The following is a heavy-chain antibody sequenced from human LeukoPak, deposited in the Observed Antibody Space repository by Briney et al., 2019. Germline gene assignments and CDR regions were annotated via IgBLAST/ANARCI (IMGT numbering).Heavy chain of an antibody. J-gene: IGHJ3*02. V-gene: IGHV4-61*02. Sequence: PSETLSLTCTVSGGSISSGSYYWSWIRQPAGKGLEWIGRIYTSGSTNYNPSLKSRVTISVDTSKSQFSLKLSSVTAADTAVYYCARAKDTIFGVDHAFDIWGQGTMVTVSS. CDR1: GGSISSGSYY. D-gene: IGHD3-3*01. CDR2: IYTSGST. CDR3: ARAKDTIFGVDHAFDI.